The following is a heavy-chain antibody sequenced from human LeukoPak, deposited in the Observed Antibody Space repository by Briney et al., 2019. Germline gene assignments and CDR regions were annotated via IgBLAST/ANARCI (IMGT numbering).Heavy chain of an antibody. CDR2: MYYSGST. CDR1: GGSISSYY. CDR3: ARENGYKYDY. V-gene: IGHV4-59*01. Sequence: PSETLSLTCTVSGGSISSYYWSWIRQPPGKGLEWIGSMYYSGSTNYNPSLKSRVTISVDTSKNQFSLKLSSVTAADTAVYYCARENGYKYDYWGQGTPVTVSS. D-gene: IGHD5-24*01. J-gene: IGHJ4*02.